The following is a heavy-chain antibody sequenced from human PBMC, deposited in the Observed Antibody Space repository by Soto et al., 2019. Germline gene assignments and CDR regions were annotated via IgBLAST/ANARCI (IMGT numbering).Heavy chain of an antibody. CDR3: ARAPYSSGWWGFDY. V-gene: IGHV3-74*01. J-gene: IGHJ4*02. CDR2: ISTDGSVT. Sequence: EVQLVESGGGFVQPGGSLRLSCAASGLTFSSYWLHWVRQAPGKGLVWVSRISTDGSVTTYSDSVKGRFTISRDNAKNTLYLRKNSLSTEDTALYYCARAPYSSGWWGFDYWCQGTLFTVSS. CDR1: GLTFSSYW. D-gene: IGHD6-19*01.